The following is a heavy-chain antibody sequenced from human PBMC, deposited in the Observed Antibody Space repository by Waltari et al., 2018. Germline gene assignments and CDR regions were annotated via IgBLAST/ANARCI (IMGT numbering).Heavy chain of an antibody. CDR2: ISYDGSNK. D-gene: IGHD3-3*01. CDR3: TRVSTQYDYDFWSGYYTNWFDP. CDR1: GLTFSSYA. Sequence: QVQLVESGGGVVQPGRYLRLSCEASGLTFSSYAMHWVRQAPGKGLERVAVISYDGSNKYYGDSAQSRFTISRDDSKNTLNLQMNSLIAEYTAVYYCTRVSTQYDYDFWSGYYTNWFDPWGQGTLVTVSS. J-gene: IGHJ5*02. V-gene: IGHV3-30*16.